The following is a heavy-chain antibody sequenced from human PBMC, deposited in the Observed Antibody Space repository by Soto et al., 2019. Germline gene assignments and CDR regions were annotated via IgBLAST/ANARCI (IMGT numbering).Heavy chain of an antibody. CDR3: ASRDPGTSVDY. CDR1: GFSFPSNTW. J-gene: IGHJ4*02. D-gene: IGHD1-7*01. V-gene: IGHV4-4*03. Sequence: PETRSLPWPFSGFSFPSNTWWTLVRPPPGQGLEWIGEIYRTGSTNYNPSLKSRVTISLDKSEKQISLKVTSLTAADTAVYYCASRDPGTSVDYWGQGTLVTV. CDR2: IYRTGST.